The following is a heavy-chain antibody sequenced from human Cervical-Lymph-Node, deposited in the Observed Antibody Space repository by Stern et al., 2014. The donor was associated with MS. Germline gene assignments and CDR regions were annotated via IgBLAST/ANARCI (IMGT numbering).Heavy chain of an antibody. V-gene: IGHV4-61*02. CDR3: VTTRWDLFTWNWFDP. D-gene: IGHD1-26*01. J-gene: IGHJ5*02. CDR1: GGSISSSGYY. Sequence: VQLVESGPGLVKPSQTLSLTCTVSGGSISSSGYYWSWIRQPADKGLEWIGRIHDSGSTYYNPSLKSRVTISMDTAKNPVSLKLPSVTAADTAVYYCVTTRWDLFTWNWFDPWGQGTLVTVSS. CDR2: IHDSGST.